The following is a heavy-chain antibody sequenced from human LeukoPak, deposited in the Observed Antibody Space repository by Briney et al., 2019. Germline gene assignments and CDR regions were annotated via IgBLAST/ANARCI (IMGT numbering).Heavy chain of an antibody. CDR1: GFTFSSHN. D-gene: IGHD4-17*01. V-gene: IGHV3-48*01. J-gene: IGHJ5*02. CDR2: ISTNSRTV. CDR3: AGYGDYAP. Sequence: PGGSLTLSCAGSGFTFSSHNMNWVRQAPGKGLEWISYISTNSRTVYYADSVKGRFTISRDNAKNSLYLQMTSLRVEYTAVYYCAGYGDYAPWGQGTLVTVSS.